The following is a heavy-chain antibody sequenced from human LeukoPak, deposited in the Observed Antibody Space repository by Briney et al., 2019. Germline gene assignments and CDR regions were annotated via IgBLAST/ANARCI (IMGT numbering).Heavy chain of an antibody. CDR3: ASMGYYYYMDV. Sequence: SETLSLTCTVSGSSISSYYWSWIRQPPGKGLEWIGYIYYSGSTNYNPSLKSRVTISVDTSKNQFSLKLSSVTAADTAVYYCASMGYYYYMDVWGKGTTVTVSS. CDR1: GSSISSYY. J-gene: IGHJ6*03. D-gene: IGHD3-10*01. CDR2: IYYSGST. V-gene: IGHV4-59*01.